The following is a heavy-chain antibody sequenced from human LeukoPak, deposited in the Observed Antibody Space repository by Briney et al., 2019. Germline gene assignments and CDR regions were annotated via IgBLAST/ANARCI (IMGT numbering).Heavy chain of an antibody. V-gene: IGHV4-30-2*01. CDR3: ARDFIAAAWFDP. J-gene: IGHJ5*02. CDR1: GGSISSGGYS. D-gene: IGHD6-13*01. Sequence: SETLSLTCAVSGGSISSGGYSWSWIRQPPGKGLEWIGYIYHSGSTYYNPSLKSRVTISVDTSKNQFSLKLSSVTAADSAVYYCARDFIAAAWFDPWGQGTLVTVSS. CDR2: IYHSGST.